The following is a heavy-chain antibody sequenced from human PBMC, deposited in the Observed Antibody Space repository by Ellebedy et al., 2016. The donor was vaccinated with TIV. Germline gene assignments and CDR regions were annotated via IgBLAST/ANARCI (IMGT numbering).Heavy chain of an antibody. V-gene: IGHV3-23*01. J-gene: IGHJ4*02. CDR1: GFTFSNYA. D-gene: IGHD3-10*01. Sequence: GGSLRLSCAASGFTFSNYAMSWVRQAPGKGLEWVSAINSGGTTYYAGSVKGRFTISRDNSKDTLYLEMNSLRAEDTAVYYCARDIDYYGSGSYCLDSWGQGTLVTVSS. CDR3: ARDIDYYGSGSYCLDS. CDR2: INSGGTT.